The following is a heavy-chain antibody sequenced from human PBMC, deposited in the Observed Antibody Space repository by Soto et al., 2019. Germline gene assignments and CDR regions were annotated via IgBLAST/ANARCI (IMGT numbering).Heavy chain of an antibody. D-gene: IGHD5-18*01. J-gene: IGHJ2*01. V-gene: IGHV3-30-3*01. CDR2: ISYDGSNK. CDR1: GFTFSSYA. CDR3: ARDPLWGTVMALWYFDL. Sequence: QVQLVESGGGVVQPGRSLRLSCAASGFTFSSYAMHWVRQAPGKGLEWVAVISYDGSNKYYADSVKGRFTISRDNSKNSLYLQMNSLRAEDTAVYYCARDPLWGTVMALWYFDLWGRGTRVTVSS.